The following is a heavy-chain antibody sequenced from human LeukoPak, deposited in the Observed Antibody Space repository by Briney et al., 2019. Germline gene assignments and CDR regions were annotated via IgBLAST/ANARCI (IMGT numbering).Heavy chain of an antibody. CDR2: ISAYNGNT. V-gene: IGHV1-18*01. CDR3: ARDKSGRGNAFDI. J-gene: IGHJ3*02. CDR1: GYTFTSYG. Sequence: ASVKVSCKASGYTFTSYGISWVRQAPGQGLEWMGWISAYNGNTNYAQKLQGRVTMTTDTSTSTAYKELRSLRSDDTAVYYCARDKSGRGNAFDIWGQGTMVTVSS. D-gene: IGHD1-26*01.